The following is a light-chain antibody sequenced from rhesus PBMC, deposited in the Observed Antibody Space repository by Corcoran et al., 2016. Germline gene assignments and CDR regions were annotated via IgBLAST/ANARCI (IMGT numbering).Light chain of an antibody. CDR2: LAS. J-gene: IGKJ2*01. CDR1: QGINNY. V-gene: IGKV1-66*01. Sequence: DIQMTQSPSSLSASVGDRVTITCRASQGINNYLSWYQQKPGKAPKPLIDLASSLETGLPSRFSGSRSGTDYTLAISSLQPEDIATYFCQQYSNSPYSFGQGTKVEIK. CDR3: QQYSNSPYS.